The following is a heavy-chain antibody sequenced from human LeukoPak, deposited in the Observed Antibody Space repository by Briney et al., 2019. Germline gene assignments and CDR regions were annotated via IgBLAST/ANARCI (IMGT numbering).Heavy chain of an antibody. V-gene: IGHV3-9*01. Sequence: GGSLRLSCAASGFTFDDYAMHWVRPAPGKGLEWVSGITWNSGTIAYADSVRGRFTLSRDNAKNSLYLQMNSLRAEDTALYYCAKDHYYGSWTHFYCFHYWGQGTLVTVSS. D-gene: IGHD3-10*01. CDR2: ITWNSGTI. CDR1: GFTFDDYA. J-gene: IGHJ4*02. CDR3: AKDHYYGSWTHFYCFHY.